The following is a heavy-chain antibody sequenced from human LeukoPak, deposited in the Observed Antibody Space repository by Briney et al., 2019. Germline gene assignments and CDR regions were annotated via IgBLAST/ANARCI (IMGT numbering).Heavy chain of an antibody. D-gene: IGHD6-19*01. Sequence: GGSLRLSCAASGFSFSDYNMHWVRQAPGKGLEWMAVISYHGINEYYADSVKGRFTISRDNSKSTLYLQMNSLRAEDTAVYYCAKVRWDNSGWYYLDTWGQGTLLTVSS. CDR2: ISYHGINE. J-gene: IGHJ4*02. CDR1: GFSFSDYN. CDR3: AKVRWDNSGWYYLDT. V-gene: IGHV3-30*18.